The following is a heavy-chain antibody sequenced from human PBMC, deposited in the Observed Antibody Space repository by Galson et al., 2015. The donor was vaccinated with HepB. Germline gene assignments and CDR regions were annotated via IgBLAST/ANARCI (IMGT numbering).Heavy chain of an antibody. D-gene: IGHD3-9*01. CDR2: IWWDGTHD. V-gene: IGHV3-33*01. CDR1: GFTFSDYG. J-gene: IGHJ3*02. CDR3: AREGPQTGTSSFDI. Sequence: SLRLSCAASGFTFSDYGMHWVRQAPGKGLEWAASIWWDGTHDSYAGSVKGRFTVSRDNSKNAVHLEMNGLRLEDTAVYYCAREGPQTGTSSFDIWGQGTITTVSA.